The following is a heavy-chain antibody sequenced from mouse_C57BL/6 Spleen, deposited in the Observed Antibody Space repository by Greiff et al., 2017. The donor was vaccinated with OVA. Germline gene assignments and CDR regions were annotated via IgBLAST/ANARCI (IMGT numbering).Heavy chain of an antibody. D-gene: IGHD1-1*01. V-gene: IGHV1-62-2*01. CDR1: GYTFTEYT. Sequence: QVHVKQSGAELVKPGASVKLSCKASGYTFTEYTIHWVKQRSGQGLEWIGWFYPGSGSIKYNEKFKDKATLTADKSSSTVYMELSRLTSEDSAVYFCARHEVYYGSSPKVYFDYWGQGTTLTVSS. CDR2: FYPGSGSI. J-gene: IGHJ2*01. CDR3: ARHEVYYGSSPKVYFDY.